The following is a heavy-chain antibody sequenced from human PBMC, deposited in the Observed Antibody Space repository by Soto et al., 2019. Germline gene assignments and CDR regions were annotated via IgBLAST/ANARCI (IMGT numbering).Heavy chain of an antibody. J-gene: IGHJ6*02. CDR1: GYTFTTYG. Sequence: ASVKVSCKASGYTFTTYGISWVRQVPGQGLEWLGWINTHNGNTNYAQNLQGRVIMTADTSTNTAYMELRSLRSDDTAIYYCTREGSAPYYYYGMDAWGQGTTVTVSS. CDR3: TREGSAPYYYYGMDA. V-gene: IGHV1-18*01. D-gene: IGHD3-10*01. CDR2: INTHNGNT.